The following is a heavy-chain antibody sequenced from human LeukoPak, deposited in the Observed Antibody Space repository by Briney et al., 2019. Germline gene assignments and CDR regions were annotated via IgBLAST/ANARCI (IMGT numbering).Heavy chain of an antibody. CDR3: ASTGLRNWFDP. D-gene: IGHD4-17*01. CDR1: GGSFSDYY. Sequence: SETLSLTCAVYGGSFSDYYWSWIRQHPGKGLEWIGYIYYSGSTYYNPSLKSRVTISVDTSKNQFSLKLSSVTAADTAVYYCASTGLRNWFDPWGQGTLVTVSS. CDR2: IYYSGST. V-gene: IGHV4-31*11. J-gene: IGHJ5*02.